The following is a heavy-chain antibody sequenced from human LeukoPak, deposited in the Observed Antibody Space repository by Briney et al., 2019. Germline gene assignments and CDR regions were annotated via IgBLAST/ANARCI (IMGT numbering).Heavy chain of an antibody. J-gene: IGHJ4*02. CDR3: AREGDTTVVYFDY. D-gene: IGHD5-18*01. Sequence: GGSLRLSCAASGFTFSSYSMNWVRQAPGKGLEWVSSISSSSSYIYYADSVKGRFTISRDNAKNSLYLQMNSLRAEDTVVYYCAREGDTTVVYFDYWGQGTLVTVSS. V-gene: IGHV3-21*01. CDR2: ISSSSSYI. CDR1: GFTFSSYS.